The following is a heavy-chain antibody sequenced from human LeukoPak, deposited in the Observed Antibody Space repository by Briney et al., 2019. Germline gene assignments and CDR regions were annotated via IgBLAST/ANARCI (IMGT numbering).Heavy chain of an antibody. Sequence: ASVKVSCKASGYTFTSYGISWLRQAPGQGLEWTGWISAYNGNTNYAQKLQGRVTMTTDTSTSTAYMELRSLRSDDTAVYYCARAVSYRGDFDYWGQGTLVTVSS. CDR3: ARAVSYRGDFDY. CDR2: ISAYNGNT. CDR1: GYTFTSYG. J-gene: IGHJ4*02. D-gene: IGHD2-8*01. V-gene: IGHV1-18*01.